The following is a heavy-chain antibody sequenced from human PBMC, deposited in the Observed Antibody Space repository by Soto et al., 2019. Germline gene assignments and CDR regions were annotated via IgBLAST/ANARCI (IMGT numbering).Heavy chain of an antibody. CDR2: IKSKTDGGTT. CDR3: TTDLPPVAAVAGNY. D-gene: IGHD6-19*01. Sequence: GGSLRLSCAASGFTFSNAWMSWVRQAPGKGLEWVGRIKSKTDGGTTDYAAPVKGRFTISRDDSKNTLYLQMNSLKTEDTAVYYCTTDLPPVAAVAGNYWGQGTLVTVSS. V-gene: IGHV3-15*01. CDR1: GFTFSNAW. J-gene: IGHJ4*02.